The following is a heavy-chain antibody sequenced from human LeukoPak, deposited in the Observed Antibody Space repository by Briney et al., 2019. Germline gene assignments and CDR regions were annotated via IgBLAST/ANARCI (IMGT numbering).Heavy chain of an antibody. J-gene: IGHJ6*03. Sequence: GGSLRLSCAASGFTFSSYGMHWVRQAPGKGLEWVAFIRYDGSNKYYADSVKGRFTISRDNSKNTLYLQMNSLRAEDTAVYYCAKVRGVVVPAAIAGGYYYYMDVWGKGTTVTVSS. CDR1: GFTFSSYG. CDR3: AKVRGVVVPAAIAGGYYYYMDV. CDR2: IRYDGSNK. D-gene: IGHD2-2*01. V-gene: IGHV3-30*02.